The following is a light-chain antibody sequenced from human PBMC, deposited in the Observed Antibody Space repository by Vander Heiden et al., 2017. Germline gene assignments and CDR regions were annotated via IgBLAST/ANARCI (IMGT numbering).Light chain of an antibody. J-gene: IGKJ1*01. CDR3: QQRSNWPWT. CDR1: QSVSTY. CDR2: DAT. V-gene: IGKV3-11*01. Sequence: IVLTQSPATLSLSPGERATLSCRASQSVSTYLAWYQQKPGQAPRLLIYDATNRATAIPARFSGSGSGTDFTLTSSSLEPGDFAVYYCQQRSNWPWTFGQGTEVEIK.